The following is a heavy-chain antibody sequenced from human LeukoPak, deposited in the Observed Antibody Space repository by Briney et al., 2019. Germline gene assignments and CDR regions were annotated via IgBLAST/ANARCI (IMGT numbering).Heavy chain of an antibody. CDR1: GFTFSSYS. J-gene: IGHJ4*02. V-gene: IGHV3-21*04. CDR3: ATSPEMATTIFDY. CDR2: ISSSSSYI. Sequence: PGGSLRLSCAASGFTFSSYSMNWVRQAPGKGLEWVSSISSSSSYIYYADSVKGRFTISRDNAKNSLYLQMSSLKASDTAMYYCATSPEMATTIFDYWGQGTLVTVSS. D-gene: IGHD5-24*01.